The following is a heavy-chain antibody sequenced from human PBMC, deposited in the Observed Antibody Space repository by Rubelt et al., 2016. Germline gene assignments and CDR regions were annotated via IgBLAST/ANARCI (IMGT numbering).Heavy chain of an antibody. CDR2: FDPEDGET. CDR1: GYTLTELS. Sequence: QVQLVQSGAEVKKPGASVKVSCKVSGYTLTELSMHWVRQAPGKGLEWMGGFDPEDGETIYAQKFQGRVTITRDTSASTAYMELSSLRSEDTDVYYCARAQRIRLLMVYAPTFDYWGQGTLVTVSS. V-gene: IGHV1-24*01. CDR3: ARAQRIRLLMVYAPTFDY. J-gene: IGHJ4*02. D-gene: IGHD2-8*01.